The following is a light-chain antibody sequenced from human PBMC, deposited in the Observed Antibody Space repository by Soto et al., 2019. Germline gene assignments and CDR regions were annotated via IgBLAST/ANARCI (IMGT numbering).Light chain of an antibody. CDR2: GAS. Sequence: EIVMTQSPAILSVSPGERATLSCRASQSVGRNIAWYQQKPGQAPRLLIHGASTSATGIPARVSGSVSGTEFTLTISSLQSDDFAFYYCQQYNNWPTWSVGQGTKVEVK. V-gene: IGKV3-15*01. J-gene: IGKJ1*01. CDR1: QSVGRN. CDR3: QQYNNWPTWS.